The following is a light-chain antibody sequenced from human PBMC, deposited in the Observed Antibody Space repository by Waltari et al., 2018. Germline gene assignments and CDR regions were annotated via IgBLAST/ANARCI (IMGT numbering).Light chain of an antibody. CDR2: EVN. CDR3: CSYAGSSSVL. J-gene: IGLJ2*01. Sequence: QSALTQPASVSGSPGQSITISCTGTSSDVGSYNLVSWYQQHPGKAPKLMIYEVNKRPSGVSNRFPGSKAGNTASLTISGLQAEDEADYCCCSYAGSSSVLFGGGTRLTVL. V-gene: IGLV2-23*02. CDR1: SSDVGSYNL.